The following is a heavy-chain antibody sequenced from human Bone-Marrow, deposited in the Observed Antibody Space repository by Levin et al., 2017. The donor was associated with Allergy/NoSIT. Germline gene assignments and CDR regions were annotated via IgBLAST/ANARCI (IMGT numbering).Heavy chain of an antibody. Sequence: GGSLRLSCAASGFTFSNAWMSWVRQAPGKGLEWVGRIKSKTDGGTTDYAAPVEGRLTITRADSKNTLYLQRNSLKTEDTAVYYWTTGEDIVVVPAAPPDYWGQGTLVTVSS. CDR3: TTGEDIVVVPAAPPDY. V-gene: IGHV3-15*01. CDR1: GFTFSNAW. CDR2: IKSKTDGGTT. J-gene: IGHJ4*02. D-gene: IGHD2-2*01.